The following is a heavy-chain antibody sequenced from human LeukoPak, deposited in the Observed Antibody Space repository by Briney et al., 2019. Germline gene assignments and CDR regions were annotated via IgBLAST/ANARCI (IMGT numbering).Heavy chain of an antibody. V-gene: IGHV1-18*01. CDR1: GYTFSNYG. D-gene: IGHD3-22*01. Sequence: ASVKVSCKASGYTFSNYGISWVRQAPGQGLEWMGWISAYNGNTKYAQKFQGRVTLTTDTSTSTAYMELRSLRSDETAVYYCARGLPPRRNYDSRGYYSYYFDYWGQGTLVTVSS. CDR3: ARGLPPRRNYDSRGYYSYYFDY. J-gene: IGHJ4*02. CDR2: ISAYNGNT.